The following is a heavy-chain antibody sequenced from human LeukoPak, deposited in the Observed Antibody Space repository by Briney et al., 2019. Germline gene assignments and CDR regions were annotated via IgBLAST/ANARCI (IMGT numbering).Heavy chain of an antibody. D-gene: IGHD2-2*01. V-gene: IGHV3-73*01. CDR3: TRQDSTIDY. CDR2: IENKPNNYAT. Sequence: GGSLRLSCAASGFTLSGSAMHWVCEASGKGLEWVGRIENKPNNYATAYAASVKGRFTISRDDSKNTAYLHMNSLKTEDTAVYYCTRQDSTIDYWGQGTLVTVSS. CDR1: GFTLSGSA. J-gene: IGHJ4*02.